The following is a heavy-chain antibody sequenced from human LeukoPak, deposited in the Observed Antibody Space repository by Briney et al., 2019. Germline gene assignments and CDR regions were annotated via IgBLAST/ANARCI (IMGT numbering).Heavy chain of an antibody. Sequence: GGSLILSCAASGFTFSSYWMSWVRQAPGKGREWVANIKQDGSEKYYVDSVKGRFTISRDNAKNSLYLQMNSLRAEDTAVYYCARDRIVVVGEFDYWGQGTLVTVSS. CDR3: ARDRIVVVGEFDY. J-gene: IGHJ4*02. V-gene: IGHV3-7*01. CDR1: GFTFSSYW. D-gene: IGHD2-15*01. CDR2: IKQDGSEK.